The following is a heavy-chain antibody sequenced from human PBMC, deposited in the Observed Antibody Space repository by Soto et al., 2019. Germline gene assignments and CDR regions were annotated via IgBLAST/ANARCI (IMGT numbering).Heavy chain of an antibody. D-gene: IGHD1-26*01. Sequence: GGSLRLSCVVSGFRFEDHAMHWVRQAPGKGLECVSGISWDSDTIDYADSVKGRFTVSRDNAKNSLYLQMNSLRPDDTAFYYCNKYGQHHYFDPWGQGTLVTVSS. CDR2: ISWDSDTI. J-gene: IGHJ5*02. CDR1: GFRFEDHA. CDR3: NKYGQHHYFDP. V-gene: IGHV3-9*01.